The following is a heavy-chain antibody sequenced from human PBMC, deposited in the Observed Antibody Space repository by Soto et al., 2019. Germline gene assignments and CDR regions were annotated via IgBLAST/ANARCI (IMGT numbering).Heavy chain of an antibody. CDR2: IKQDGSEK. CDR3: ATLKYYDYRWGSYQGAFDI. Sequence: EVQLVASGGGLVQPGGSLRLSCEASGFTFSSYWMSWVRQLPGKGVEWVATIKQDGSEKNYVDSVKGRFSISRDNAKNSMYQQMNSMRVEDTAVQYCATLKYYDYRWGSYQGAFDIWGQGTMVTVSS. V-gene: IGHV3-7*01. J-gene: IGHJ3*02. CDR1: GFTFSSYW. D-gene: IGHD3-16*02.